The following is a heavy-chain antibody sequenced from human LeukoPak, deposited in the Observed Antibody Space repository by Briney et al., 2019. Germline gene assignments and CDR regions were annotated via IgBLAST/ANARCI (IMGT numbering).Heavy chain of an antibody. J-gene: IGHJ4*02. CDR3: ARGPYYYDSSGFFLY. CDR1: GFTFSSYW. Sequence: GGSLRLSCAASGFTFSSYWMSWVRQAPGKGLEWVANIKQDGSEKYYVDSVKGRFTISRDNAKNSLYLQMNSLRAEDTAVYYCARGPYYYDSSGFFLYWGQGTLVTVSS. V-gene: IGHV3-7*01. CDR2: IKQDGSEK. D-gene: IGHD3-22*01.